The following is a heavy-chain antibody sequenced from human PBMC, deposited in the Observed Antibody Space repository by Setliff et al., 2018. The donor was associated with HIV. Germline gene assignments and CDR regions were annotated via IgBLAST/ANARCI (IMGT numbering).Heavy chain of an antibody. J-gene: IGHJ5*02. CDR3: AGGRFSSSWYFNWFDP. CDR1: GYTFTTFR. Sequence: ASVKVSCKASGYTFTTFRINWVRQAPGQGLEWMGWITPFNGRTNYAQRFQGRVTMTTDTSTNTAYMELRSLRSEDTAVYYCAGGRFSSSWYFNWFDPWGQGTLVTVSS. V-gene: IGHV1-18*01. D-gene: IGHD6-13*01. CDR2: ITPFNGRT.